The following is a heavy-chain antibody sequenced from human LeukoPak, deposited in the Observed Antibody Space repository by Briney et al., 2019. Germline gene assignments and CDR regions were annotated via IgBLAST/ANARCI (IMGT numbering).Heavy chain of an antibody. CDR3: ARSPGEILTGYYQYFDY. CDR2: IYYSGST. Sequence: PSETLSLTCTVSGGSISSYYWSWIRQPPGKGLEWIGYIYYSGSTNYNPSLKSRVTISVDTSKNQFSPKLSSVTAADTAVYYCARSPGEILTGYYQYFDYWGQGTLVTVSS. CDR1: GGSISSYY. V-gene: IGHV4-59*01. J-gene: IGHJ4*02. D-gene: IGHD3-9*01.